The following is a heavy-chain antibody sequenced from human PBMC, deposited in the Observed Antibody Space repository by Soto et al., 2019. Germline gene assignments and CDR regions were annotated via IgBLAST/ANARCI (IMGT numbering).Heavy chain of an antibody. J-gene: IGHJ3*02. CDR2: ISSSGDTK. V-gene: IGHV3-11*01. CDR1: GFTFSDYF. CDR3: AIDFDI. Sequence: QVQLVESGGGLVKPGGSLRLSCAASGFTFSDYFMSWMRQAPGKGLEWISYISSSGDTKYYADSVKGRFTVSRDNTRKTMYLQMNSLRAQDTAVYHCAIDFDIWGQGTVVTVSS.